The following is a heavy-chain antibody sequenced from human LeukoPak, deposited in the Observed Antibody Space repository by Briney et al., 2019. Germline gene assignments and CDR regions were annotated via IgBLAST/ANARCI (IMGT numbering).Heavy chain of an antibody. CDR2: IKPDGSEK. CDR1: GFVFSASY. V-gene: IGHV3-7*01. Sequence: GGSLSLSCAASGFVFSASYMSWVRKAPGKGLEWVATIKPDGSEKYHVHSLSARLTITRHNTNDPLFLQMNSLRVDDTAVYYCVRGGTYWTVSWGQGTLVNVS. CDR3: VRGGTYWTVS. J-gene: IGHJ5*01.